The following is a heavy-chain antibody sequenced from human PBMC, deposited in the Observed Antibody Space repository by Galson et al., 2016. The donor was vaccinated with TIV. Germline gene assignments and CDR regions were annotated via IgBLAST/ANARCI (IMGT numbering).Heavy chain of an antibody. CDR1: GFTFSSYW. CDR2: INTDGRNT. J-gene: IGHJ4*02. V-gene: IGHV3-74*01. Sequence: SLRLSCAASGFTFSSYWMHWVRQAPGKGLVWVSRINTDGRNTAYADSLKGRFTVSRDNAKNTLYLQVHSLRAEDTAVYYCARPSHYYDITSYYPLDYWGRGSLVTVSS. CDR3: ARPSHYYDITSYYPLDY. D-gene: IGHD3-22*01.